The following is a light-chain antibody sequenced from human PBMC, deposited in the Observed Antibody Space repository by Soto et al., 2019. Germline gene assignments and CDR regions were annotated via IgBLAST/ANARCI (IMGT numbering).Light chain of an antibody. CDR3: QQYGSSPWT. CDR2: GAS. J-gene: IGKJ1*01. Sequence: ENVWTESVCTLSLTPGGRATLSSRASQSVSSSYLAWYQQKPGQAPRLLIYGASSRATGIPDRFSGSGYGTEFTLTISSLQSEDFPAYYCQQYGSSPWTFGQGTKVDI. CDR1: QSVSSSY. V-gene: IGKV3-20*01.